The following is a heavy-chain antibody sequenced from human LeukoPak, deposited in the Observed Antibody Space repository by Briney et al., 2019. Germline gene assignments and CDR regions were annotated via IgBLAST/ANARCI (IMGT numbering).Heavy chain of an antibody. CDR1: GYSFTSYW. Sequence: GESLKISCKGPGYSFTSYWISWVRQMPGKGLEWMGRLDPSDSYTNYSPSFQGHVTISADKSISTAYLQWSSLKASDTAMYYCARHHCSSTSCYRGGWFDPWGQGTLVTVSS. CDR3: ARHHCSSTSCYRGGWFDP. V-gene: IGHV5-10-1*01. D-gene: IGHD2-2*02. CDR2: LDPSDSYT. J-gene: IGHJ5*02.